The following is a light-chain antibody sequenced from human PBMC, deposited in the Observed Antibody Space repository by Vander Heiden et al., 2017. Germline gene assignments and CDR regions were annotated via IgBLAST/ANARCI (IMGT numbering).Light chain of an antibody. V-gene: IGLV4-69*01. CDR2: IYSNGED. J-gene: IGLJ2*01. CDR3: QTWGTGIQV. Sequence: VVTQSPSASASLGASVKLTCTLSSEHSDYSVAWHQQRPDKGPRLLMRIYSNGEDYKGDGIPDRFSGSSSGAARYLTISSLQSEDEADYYCQTWGTGIQVFGGGTKLTVL. CDR1: SEHSDYS.